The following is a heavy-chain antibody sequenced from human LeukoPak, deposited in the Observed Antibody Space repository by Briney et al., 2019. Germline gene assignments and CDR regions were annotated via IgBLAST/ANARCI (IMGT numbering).Heavy chain of an antibody. V-gene: IGHV3-7*01. CDR1: GFTFSSYS. J-gene: IGHJ4*02. CDR2: IKRDGSDN. D-gene: IGHD6-19*01. CDR3: ARALYNRGWYPDYFDS. Sequence: TGGSLRLSCAASGFTFSSYSMNWVRQAPGKGLEWVANIKRDGSDNYYVGSVEGRFTISRDNAKNSLYLQMSSLRAEDTAIYYCARALYNRGWYPDYFDSWGQGTLVTVSA.